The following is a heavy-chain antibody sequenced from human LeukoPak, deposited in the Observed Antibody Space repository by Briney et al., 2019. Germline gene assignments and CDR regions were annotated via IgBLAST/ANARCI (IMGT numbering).Heavy chain of an antibody. CDR3: ARGYSSSWQTDY. V-gene: IGHV1-69*04. J-gene: IGHJ4*02. CDR2: IIPILGIA. Sequence: GASVKVSCKASGGTFSSYAISWVRQAPGQGLEWMGRIIPILGIANYAQKFQGRVTITADKSTSTAYMELSSLRSEDTAVYYCARGYSSSWQTDYWGQGTLVTVSS. D-gene: IGHD6-13*01. CDR1: GGTFSSYA.